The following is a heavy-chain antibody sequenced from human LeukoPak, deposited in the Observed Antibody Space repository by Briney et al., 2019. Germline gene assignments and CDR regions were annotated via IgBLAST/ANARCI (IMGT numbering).Heavy chain of an antibody. CDR1: GVTFSSYA. CDR3: ARGTRRKGMTTTSLFDY. V-gene: IGHV3-30*04. CDR2: ISYDGSNK. Sequence: GGSLRLSCAASGVTFSSYAMHWVRQPPGKGLEWVAVISYDGSNKYYADSVKGRFTISRDNSKNTLYLQMNSLRAEDTAVYYCARGTRRKGMTTTSLFDYWGQGTLVTVSS. D-gene: IGHD1-1*01. J-gene: IGHJ4*02.